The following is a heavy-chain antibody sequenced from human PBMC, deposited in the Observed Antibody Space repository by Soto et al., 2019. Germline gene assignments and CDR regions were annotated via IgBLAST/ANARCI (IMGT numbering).Heavy chain of an antibody. CDR1: GFTFSSYA. CDR3: AKTRYCSSTSCPVTDDDYYVDV. J-gene: IGHJ6*03. D-gene: IGHD2-2*01. Sequence: GGSLRLSCAASGFTFSSYAMSWVRQAPGKGLEWVSAISGSGGSTYYADSVKGRFTISRDNSKNTLYLQMNSLRAEDTAVYYCAKTRYCSSTSCPVTDDDYYVDVWGKGTTVNVSS. V-gene: IGHV3-23*01. CDR2: ISGSGGST.